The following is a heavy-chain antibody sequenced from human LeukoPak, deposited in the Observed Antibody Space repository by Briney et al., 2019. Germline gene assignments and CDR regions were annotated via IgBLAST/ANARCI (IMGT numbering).Heavy chain of an antibody. CDR2: ISSSRSYI. CDR3: ASVDYDGSGNYYNDVDY. CDR1: GFTFSSYS. Sequence: KTGGSLRLSCAASGFTFSSYSMKWVRQAPGRVLEWVSSISSSRSYIYYADSVKGRLTNSRDNAKNSLYLQMNSLRAEDTALYYCASVDYDGSGNYYNDVDYWGQGTLVTVSS. J-gene: IGHJ4*02. D-gene: IGHD3-10*01. V-gene: IGHV3-21*01.